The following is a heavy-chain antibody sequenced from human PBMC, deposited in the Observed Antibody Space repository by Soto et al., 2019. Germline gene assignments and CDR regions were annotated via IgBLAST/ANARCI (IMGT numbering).Heavy chain of an antibody. CDR1: GGSISRYY. CDR2: IYTSGST. D-gene: IGHD6-13*01. V-gene: IGHV4-4*07. Sequence: QVQLQESGPGLVKPSETLSLTCTVSGGSISRYYWSWIRQPAGKGLEWIGRIYTSGSTNYNPSLKSRVTMSVDMSKNQLSLKLSSVTAADTAVYYCARDLDSIAAAGAFDPWGQGTLVTVSS. CDR3: ARDLDSIAAAGAFDP. J-gene: IGHJ5*02.